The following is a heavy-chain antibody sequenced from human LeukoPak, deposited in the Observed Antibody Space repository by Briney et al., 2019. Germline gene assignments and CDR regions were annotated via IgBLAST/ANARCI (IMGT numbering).Heavy chain of an antibody. V-gene: IGHV5-51*01. CDR2: IYPEDSDT. J-gene: IGHJ3*02. Sequence: GESLKISCQNSGHRLATYWIAWVRQMPGKGLXXXXXIYPEDSDTRYGPSFQGQVTISADKSIDTAYLQWNSLKTSDTAMYYCASTRDTLISAFDIWGQGTMVTVSS. CDR3: ASTRDTLISAFDI. CDR1: GHRLATYW. D-gene: IGHD2-15*01.